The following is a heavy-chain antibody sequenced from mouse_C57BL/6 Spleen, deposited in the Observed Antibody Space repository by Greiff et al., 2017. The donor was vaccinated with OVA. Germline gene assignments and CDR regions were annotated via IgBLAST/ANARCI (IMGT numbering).Heavy chain of an antibody. CDR3: ASPCPYDGYYGFAY. V-gene: IGHV5-12*01. CDR1: GFTFSDYY. J-gene: IGHJ3*01. CDR2: ISNGGGST. Sequence: EVKLVESGGGLVQPGGSLKLSCAASGFTFSDYYMYWVRQTPEKRLEWVAYISNGGGSTYYPDTVKGRFTITRDNAKNTLYLQMSRLKSEDTAMYYCASPCPYDGYYGFAYWGQGTLVTVAA. D-gene: IGHD2-3*01.